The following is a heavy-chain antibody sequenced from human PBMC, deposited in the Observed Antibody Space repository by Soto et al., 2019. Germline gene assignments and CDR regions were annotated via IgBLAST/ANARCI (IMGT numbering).Heavy chain of an antibody. CDR3: ANGGCSGGSCYPFDY. CDR1: GFTFSHYA. J-gene: IGHJ4*02. Sequence: PGGSLRLSCAASGFTFSHYAMSWVRQAPGKGLQWVSTISGGGASAYYADSVKGRFIISRDNSKNTLSLQMKSLRVDDTAVYYCANGGCSGGSCYPFDYWGQGTLVTVSS. CDR2: ISGGGASA. D-gene: IGHD2-15*01. V-gene: IGHV3-23*01.